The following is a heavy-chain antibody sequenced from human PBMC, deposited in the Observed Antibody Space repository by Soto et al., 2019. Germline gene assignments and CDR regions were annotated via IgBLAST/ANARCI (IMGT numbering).Heavy chain of an antibody. J-gene: IGHJ4*02. D-gene: IGHD3-22*01. CDR1: GYTFTGYY. CDR2: INPNSGGT. CDR3: AKSYYYDSGGYFGRAAPGY. V-gene: IGHV1-2*02. Sequence: QVQLVQSGAEVKKPGASVKVSCKASGYTFTGYYMHWVRQAPGQGLEWMGWINPNSGGTNYAQKFQGRVTRTRDTSISTAYMELSRLRSDDTAVYYCAKSYYYDSGGYFGRAAPGYGAQGTLVTVPS.